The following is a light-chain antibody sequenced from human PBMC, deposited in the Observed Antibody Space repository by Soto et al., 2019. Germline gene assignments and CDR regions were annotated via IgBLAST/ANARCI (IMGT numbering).Light chain of an antibody. CDR3: QQYGSSGT. CDR2: GVS. J-gene: IGKJ1*01. Sequence: EIVLTQSPGTLSLSPGERATLSCRASQSVSNNYLAWYQQKPGQAPRLLIYGVSNRATGIPDRFSGSGSGTDFTLTISRLEPEDFAVYDCQQYGSSGTFGQGTKVEIK. V-gene: IGKV3-20*01. CDR1: QSVSNNY.